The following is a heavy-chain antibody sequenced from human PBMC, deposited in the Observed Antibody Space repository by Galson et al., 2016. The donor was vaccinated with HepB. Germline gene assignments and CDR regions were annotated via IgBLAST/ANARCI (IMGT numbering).Heavy chain of an antibody. CDR3: ATHWLARGSWYFDL. CDR1: GDSLRSFY. D-gene: IGHD3-10*01. Sequence: SETLSLTCTVSGDSLRSFYWSWIRQPPGKGLEWIAYIYKTGSTNYNPSLKSRVTISVDTSKNQFSLKLSSVTAADTAVYYCATHWLARGSWYFDLWGRSTLVTVSS. J-gene: IGHJ2*01. CDR2: IYKTGST. V-gene: IGHV4-59*01.